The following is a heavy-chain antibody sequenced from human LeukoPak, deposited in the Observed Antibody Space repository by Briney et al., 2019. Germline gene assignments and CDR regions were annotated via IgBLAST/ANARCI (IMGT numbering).Heavy chain of an antibody. J-gene: IGHJ4*02. CDR1: GFTFSNYN. CDR2: ISSDSSYI. Sequence: WGSLRLSCAASGFTFSNYNMNWVRQTPGKGLEWVSSISSDSSYIYYADSVKGRFTISRDNAKNSLYLQMNSLRAEDTAVYYCARVTSYRDFDYWGQGILVTVSS. CDR3: ARVTSYRDFDY. D-gene: IGHD4-11*01. V-gene: IGHV3-21*01.